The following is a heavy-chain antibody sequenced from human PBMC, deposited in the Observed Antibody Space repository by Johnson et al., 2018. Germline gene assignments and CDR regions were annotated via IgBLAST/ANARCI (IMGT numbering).Heavy chain of an antibody. D-gene: IGHD2-21*02. Sequence: EVQLVESGGGLVQPGGCLRLSCAASGFTFSIHTLNWVRQAPGKGLEWVSRISGGASTTNYADSVKGRFSISRDNSNNTPFLQMYGLRTEDTAIYYWAKEGDDCDCARHGPGEFWGQGTVVTVSS. J-gene: IGHJ3*01. CDR3: AKEGDDCDCARHGPGEF. V-gene: IGHV3-23*04. CDR1: GFTFSIHT. CDR2: ISGGASTT.